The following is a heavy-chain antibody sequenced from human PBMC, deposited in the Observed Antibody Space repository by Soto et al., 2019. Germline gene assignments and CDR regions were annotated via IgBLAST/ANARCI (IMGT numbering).Heavy chain of an antibody. CDR1: GFTVSSNY. D-gene: IGHD2-8*01. CDR2: IYSGGST. CDR3: ARGMSMGYYYYMDV. J-gene: IGHJ6*03. Sequence: EVQLVESGGGLVQPGGSLRLSCAASGFTVSSNYMSWVRQAPGKGLEWVSVIYSGGSTYYADSVKGRFTISRDNSKNTLYLQMNSLRAEDTAVYYCARGMSMGYYYYMDVWGKGTTVTFSS. V-gene: IGHV3-66*01.